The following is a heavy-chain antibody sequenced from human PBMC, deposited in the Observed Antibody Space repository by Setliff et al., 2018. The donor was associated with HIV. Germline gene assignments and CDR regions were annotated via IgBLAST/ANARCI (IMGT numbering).Heavy chain of an antibody. CDR2: ISHSGNT. CDR3: ANRLYYYDSSGSLREEGFDP. V-gene: IGHV4-39*01. Sequence: SETLSLTCTVSGGSVTNTKSYWGWIRQPPGKGLEWIASISHSGNTYYNPSLNSRVTISLDTSKNQFSLKLTSVTAAAPAVYYCANRLYYYDSSGSLREEGFDPWGQGTLVTVSS. D-gene: IGHD3-22*01. J-gene: IGHJ5*02. CDR1: GGSVTNTKSY.